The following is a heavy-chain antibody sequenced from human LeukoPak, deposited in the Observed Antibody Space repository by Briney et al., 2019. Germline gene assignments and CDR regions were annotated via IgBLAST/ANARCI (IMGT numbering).Heavy chain of an antibody. Sequence: GGSLRLSCAASGFTFSSYSMNWVRQAPGKGLEWVSSISSSSSYIYYADSVKGRFTISRDNAKNSLYLQMNSLRAEDTAVYYCARQGFVLLWFGESRKHFDYWGQGTLVTVSS. CDR1: GFTFSSYS. J-gene: IGHJ4*02. CDR2: ISSSSSYI. D-gene: IGHD3-10*01. CDR3: ARQGFVLLWFGESRKHFDY. V-gene: IGHV3-21*01.